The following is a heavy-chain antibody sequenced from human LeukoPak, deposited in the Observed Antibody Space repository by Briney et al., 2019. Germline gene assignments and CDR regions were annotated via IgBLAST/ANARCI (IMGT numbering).Heavy chain of an antibody. J-gene: IGHJ4*02. V-gene: IGHV3-7*01. CDR2: IKQDGSEK. CDR1: GFTFSSYW. Sequence: GGSLRLSCAASGFTFSSYWMSWVRQAPGKGLEWVANIKQDGSEKYYVDSVKGRFTISRDNAKNSLYLQMNSLRAEDTAVYYCARVLGREAGWWELPYYFDYWGQGTLVTVSS. CDR3: ARVLGREAGWWELPYYFDY. D-gene: IGHD1-26*01.